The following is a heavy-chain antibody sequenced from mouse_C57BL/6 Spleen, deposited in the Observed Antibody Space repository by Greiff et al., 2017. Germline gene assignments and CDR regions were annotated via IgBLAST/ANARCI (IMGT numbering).Heavy chain of an antibody. CDR1: GYTFTDYN. CDR2: INPNNGGT. CDR3: AGGYYGNYGGMDY. J-gene: IGHJ4*01. V-gene: IGHV1-22*01. Sequence: EVQLQQSGPELVKLGASVKMSCKASGYTFTDYNMHWVKQSHGKSLEWIGYINPNNGGTSYNQKFKGKATLTVNKSSSTAYMELRSLTSEDSAVYYCAGGYYGNYGGMDYWGQGTSVTVSS. D-gene: IGHD2-1*01.